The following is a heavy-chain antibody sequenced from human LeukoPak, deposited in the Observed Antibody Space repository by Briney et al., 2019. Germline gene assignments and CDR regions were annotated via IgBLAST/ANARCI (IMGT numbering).Heavy chain of an antibody. V-gene: IGHV3-7*01. CDR3: ARVGWFGSKGALHDAFDI. Sequence: PGGSLRLSCVVSGFTFRSNWMSWVRQAPGKGLEWVASIKEDGSEKYYVDSVKGRFTISRDNAKNSVHLQMNSLRAEDTSVYYCARVGWFGSKGALHDAFDIWGQGTMVTVSS. J-gene: IGHJ3*02. CDR1: GFTFRSNW. D-gene: IGHD3-10*01. CDR2: IKEDGSEK.